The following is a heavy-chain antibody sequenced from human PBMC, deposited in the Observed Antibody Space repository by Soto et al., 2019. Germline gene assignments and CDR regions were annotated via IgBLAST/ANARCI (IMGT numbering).Heavy chain of an antibody. Sequence: PSETLSLTCTLSGGSISRGGYYWTWIRQNPGKGLEWIGYIYYSGSTYYNPSLKSRVTISVDTSKNQFSLNLSSVTAADTAVYYCARYHYDSSGPTYYGMDVWGQGTTVTVSS. CDR3: ARYHYDSSGPTYYGMDV. V-gene: IGHV4-31*02. CDR2: IYYSGST. CDR1: GGSISRGGYY. D-gene: IGHD3-22*01. J-gene: IGHJ6*02.